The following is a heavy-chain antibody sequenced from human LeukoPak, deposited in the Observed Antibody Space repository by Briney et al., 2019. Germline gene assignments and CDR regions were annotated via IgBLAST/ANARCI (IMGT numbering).Heavy chain of an antibody. V-gene: IGHV4-59*01. CDR1: GGSINSYD. CDR2: IYYTGTT. Sequence: SETLCLTCTVSGGSINSYDWTWIRQPPGKGLEWVGYIYYTGTTNYKPSLKRRVTISVDTSKKQFSLKLSSATAADTAVYYCAGGRGISGWFDYWGQRTLVTVSS. CDR3: AGGRGISGWFDY. J-gene: IGHJ4*02. D-gene: IGHD6-19*01.